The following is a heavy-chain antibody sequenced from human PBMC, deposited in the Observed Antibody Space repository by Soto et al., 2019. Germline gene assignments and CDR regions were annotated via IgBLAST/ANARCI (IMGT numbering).Heavy chain of an antibody. Sequence: PSETLSLTCTVSGGSISTNSYSWGWIRQPPGKGLEWIGSFYYSGSTYYKSSLKSGVTISVDTSKNQFALQMSSVTAADTAVYYCACFYRSGFYYKAYWGQGTLVTVSS. D-gene: IGHD3-22*01. CDR3: ACFYRSGFYYKAY. V-gene: IGHV4-39*01. CDR2: FYYSGST. CDR1: GGSISTNSYS. J-gene: IGHJ4*02.